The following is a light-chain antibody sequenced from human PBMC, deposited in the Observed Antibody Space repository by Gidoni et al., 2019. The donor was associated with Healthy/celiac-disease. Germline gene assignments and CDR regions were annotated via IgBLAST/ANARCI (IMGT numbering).Light chain of an antibody. CDR2: DVS. CDR1: SSDVGGYNY. Sequence: QSALTQPASVHESPGQPITISCTGTSSDVGGYNYVSWYQQHPGKAPKLLIYDVSNRPSGVSNRFSGSKSGNTASLTISGLQAEDEADYYCSSYTSSITHVFGTGTKVTVL. CDR3: SSYTSSITHV. V-gene: IGLV2-14*01. J-gene: IGLJ1*01.